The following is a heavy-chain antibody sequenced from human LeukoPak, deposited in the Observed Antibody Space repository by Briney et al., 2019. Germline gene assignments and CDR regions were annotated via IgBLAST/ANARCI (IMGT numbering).Heavy chain of an antibody. V-gene: IGHV4-34*01. D-gene: IGHD3-16*01. CDR1: GGSFSPYY. CDR2: INHSRST. Sequence: SETLSLTCAVYGGSFSPYYWSWIRQSPDKGLEWIGEINHSRSTNYNPSLKSRVTISVDTSKNQFSLKLSSVTAADTAVYYCARDLGGGYFDYWGQGTLVTVSS. CDR3: ARDLGGGYFDY. J-gene: IGHJ4*02.